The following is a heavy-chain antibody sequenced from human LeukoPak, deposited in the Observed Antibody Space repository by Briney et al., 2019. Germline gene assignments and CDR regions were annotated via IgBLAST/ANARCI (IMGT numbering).Heavy chain of an antibody. V-gene: IGHV3-33*06. Sequence: PGRPLRLSCAASGFTFSSYGMHWVRQAPGKGLEWVAVIWYDGSNKYYADSVKGRFTISRDNSKNTLYLQMNSLRAEDTAVYYCAKGPELNYYYYYYMDVWGKGTTVTVSS. CDR1: GFTFSSYG. CDR3: AKGPELNYYYYYYMDV. J-gene: IGHJ6*03. CDR2: IWYDGSNK. D-gene: IGHD3-10*01.